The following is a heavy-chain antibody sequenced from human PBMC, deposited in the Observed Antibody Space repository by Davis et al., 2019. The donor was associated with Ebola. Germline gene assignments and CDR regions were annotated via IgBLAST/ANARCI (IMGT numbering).Heavy chain of an antibody. CDR3: ARGRFLDRNGGMDV. J-gene: IGHJ6*02. V-gene: IGHV1-69*04. Sequence: SVKVSCKASGGTFSSYAISWVRQDPGQGLEWMGRNIPILGIANYAQKFQGRVTITADKSTSTAYMELSSLRSEDTAVYYCARGRFLDRNGGMDVWGQGTTVTVSS. CDR1: GGTFSSYA. D-gene: IGHD3-3*01. CDR2: NIPILGIA.